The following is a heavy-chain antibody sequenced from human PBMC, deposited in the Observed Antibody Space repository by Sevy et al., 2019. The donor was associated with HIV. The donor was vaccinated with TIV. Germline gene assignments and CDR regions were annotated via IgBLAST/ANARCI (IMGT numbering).Heavy chain of an antibody. D-gene: IGHD1-26*01. CDR2: IYYNGHI. CDR1: GGSITSLY. CDR3: AGENAWGRGYS. Sequence: SETLSLTCTVSGGSITSLYWNWIRQPPGKGLEWIANIYYNGHINYNPSLKSRVTLSLDTSKNQYPLRLSSVNAADTAMYYCAGENAWGRGYSWGQGTLVTVSS. V-gene: IGHV4-59*08. J-gene: IGHJ4*02.